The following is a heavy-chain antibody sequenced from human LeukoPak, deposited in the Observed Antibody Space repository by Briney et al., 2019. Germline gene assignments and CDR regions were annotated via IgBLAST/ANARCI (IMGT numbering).Heavy chain of an antibody. D-gene: IGHD2-15*01. J-gene: IGHJ4*02. CDR2: ISYDGSNK. CDR3: AKDPWGYCSGGSCYGLDY. Sequence: PGGSLRLSCAASGFTLSSYGMHWVRQAPGKGLEWVAVISYDGSNKYYADSVKGRFTISRDNSKNTLYLQMNSLRAEDTAVYYCAKDPWGYCSGGSCYGLDYWGQGTLVTVSS. V-gene: IGHV3-30*18. CDR1: GFTLSSYG.